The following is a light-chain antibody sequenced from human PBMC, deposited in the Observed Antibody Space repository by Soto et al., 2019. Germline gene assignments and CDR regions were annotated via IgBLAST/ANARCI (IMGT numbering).Light chain of an antibody. Sequence: DIQLTQSPSSVSASVGHRVNMTCRASQSISSYLNWYQQKPGKAPKLLIYAASSLQSGVPSRFSGSGSGTDFTLTISSLQPEDFATYYCQQSYNTPWTFGQGTKVDIK. CDR2: AAS. V-gene: IGKV1-39*01. CDR3: QQSYNTPWT. CDR1: QSISSY. J-gene: IGKJ1*01.